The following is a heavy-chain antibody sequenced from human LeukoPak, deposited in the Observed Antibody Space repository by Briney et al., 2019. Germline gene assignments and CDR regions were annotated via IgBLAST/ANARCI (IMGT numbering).Heavy chain of an antibody. CDR3: ARITMVRGVIVIFDF. V-gene: IGHV2-70*11. CDR2: IDWDDYK. Sequence: SGPALVKPTQTLTQTCTISGFSLSSSEMCVSWIRQPPGKALEWLARIDWDDYKYYTTSLRSRLTISKDTSKNQVVLTMTNKHPADTATYYCARITMVRGVIVIFDFWGQGTLVTVST. D-gene: IGHD3-10*01. CDR1: GFSLSSSEMC. J-gene: IGHJ4*02.